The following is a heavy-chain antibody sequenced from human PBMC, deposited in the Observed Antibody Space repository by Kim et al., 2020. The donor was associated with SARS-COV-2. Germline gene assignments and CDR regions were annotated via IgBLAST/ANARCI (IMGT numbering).Heavy chain of an antibody. CDR3: ARARSSGYYFGYYFDY. V-gene: IGHV4-34*01. Sequence: SQTLSLTCAVYGGSFSGYYWSWIRQPPGKGLEWIGEINHSGSTNYNPSLKSRVTISVDTSKNQFSLKLSSVTAADTAVYYCARARSSGYYFGYYFDYWGQGTLVTVSS. J-gene: IGHJ4*02. D-gene: IGHD3-22*01. CDR1: GGSFSGYY. CDR2: INHSGST.